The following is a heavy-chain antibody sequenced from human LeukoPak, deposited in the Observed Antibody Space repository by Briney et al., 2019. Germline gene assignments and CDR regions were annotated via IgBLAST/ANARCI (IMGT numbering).Heavy chain of an antibody. J-gene: IGHJ5*02. Sequence: SETLSLTCTVSGASISSGDSYWGWLRQHPGKGLEWIGYIYYSGSTDYNPSLKSRVTISVDTSKNQFSLKVSSVTAADTAVYSCARMRDKNWFDPWGQGTLVTVSS. D-gene: IGHD5-24*01. CDR2: IYYSGST. CDR1: GASISSGDSY. CDR3: ARMRDKNWFDP. V-gene: IGHV4-31*03.